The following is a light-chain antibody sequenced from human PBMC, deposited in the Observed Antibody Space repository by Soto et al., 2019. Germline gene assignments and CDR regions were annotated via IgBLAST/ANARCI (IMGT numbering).Light chain of an antibody. J-gene: IGLJ2*01. CDR2: DVS. V-gene: IGLV2-11*01. CDR1: SSDVGGYKY. CDR3: CSYAGSYTS. Sequence: QSALTQPRSVSGSPGQSVTISCTGTSSDVGGYKYVSWYQQHPGKAPKLMIYDVSKRPSGVPDRFSGSKSGNTASLIISGLQADDEADYYCCSYAGSYTSFGGGTKVTVL.